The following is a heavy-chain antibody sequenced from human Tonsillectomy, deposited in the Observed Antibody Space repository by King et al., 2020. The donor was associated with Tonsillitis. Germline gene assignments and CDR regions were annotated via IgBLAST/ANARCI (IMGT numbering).Heavy chain of an antibody. CDR3: AKGKVSSYYPSGSFDVFDI. Sequence: VQLVESGGGLVQPGGSLRLSCAASGFTFSSYAMSWVRQAPGKGLEWVSVIYTGGSTTYYAVSVKGRFTISRDNSKNTLYLQMNSLRAEDTAVYYCAKGKVSSYYPSGSFDVFDIWGQGTMVTVSS. J-gene: IGHJ3*02. CDR2: IYTGGSTT. CDR1: GFTFSSYA. D-gene: IGHD3-10*01. V-gene: IGHV3-23*03.